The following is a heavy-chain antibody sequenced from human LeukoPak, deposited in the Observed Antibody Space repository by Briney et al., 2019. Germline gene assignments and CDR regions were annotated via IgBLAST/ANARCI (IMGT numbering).Heavy chain of an antibody. Sequence: SETLSLTCTVSGGSISSSSYYWGWIRQPPGKGLEWIGSIYYSGSTYYNPSLKSRVTISVDTSKNQFSLKLSSVTAADTAVYYCARTVDTAMVTYYYYMDVWGKGTTVTVSS. J-gene: IGHJ6*03. CDR2: IYYSGST. D-gene: IGHD5-18*01. CDR3: ARTVDTAMVTYYYYMDV. V-gene: IGHV4-39*07. CDR1: GGSISSSSYY.